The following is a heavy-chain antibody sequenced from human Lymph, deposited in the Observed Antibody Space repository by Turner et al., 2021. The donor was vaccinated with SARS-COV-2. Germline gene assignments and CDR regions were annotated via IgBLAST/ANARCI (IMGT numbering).Heavy chain of an antibody. J-gene: IGHJ4*02. Sequence: QVQLVQSGAEVKKPGSSVKASCKASGGTFSSYAISGVRQAPGQGLGWMGCIIQMLDIANYAQKFHGRVTITADKSTSTAYMELSSRRSEDTAVYYCARDVTGPLGYWGQGTLVTVSS. D-gene: IGHD1-20*01. V-gene: IGHV1-69*10. CDR3: ARDVTGPLGY. CDR2: IIQMLDIA. CDR1: GGTFSSYA.